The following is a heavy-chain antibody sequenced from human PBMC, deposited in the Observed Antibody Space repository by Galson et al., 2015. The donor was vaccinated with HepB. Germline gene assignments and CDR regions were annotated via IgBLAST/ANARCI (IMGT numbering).Heavy chain of an antibody. CDR3: ARDRGSGGHFFDY. D-gene: IGHD4-23*01. V-gene: IGHV7-4-1*02. CDR2: ISTNTGNP. CDR1: GYTFNKYA. J-gene: IGHJ4*02. Sequence: SCKASGYTFNKYALNWVRQAPGQGLEWMGWISTNTGNPTYAPGFTGRFVFSLDTSVTTAFLQINSLKADDTAVYYCARDRGSGGHFFDYWGRGTLVTVSS.